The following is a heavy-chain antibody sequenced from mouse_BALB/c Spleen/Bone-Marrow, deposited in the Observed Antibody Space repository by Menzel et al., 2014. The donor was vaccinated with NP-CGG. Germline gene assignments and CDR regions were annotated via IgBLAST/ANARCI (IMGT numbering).Heavy chain of an antibody. CDR1: GLSLTTYG. CDR3: ARNPYGNYAMDY. Sequence: VKLVESGPGLVAPSQSLSITCTVSGLSLTTYGVHWVRQPPGKGLEWLVVIWSDGNTTYNSALKSRLSISKDNSKSQVFLKMNSLQTDDTAMYYCARNPYGNYAMDYWGQGTSVTVSS. CDR2: IWSDGNT. J-gene: IGHJ4*01. D-gene: IGHD2-10*02. V-gene: IGHV2-6*02.